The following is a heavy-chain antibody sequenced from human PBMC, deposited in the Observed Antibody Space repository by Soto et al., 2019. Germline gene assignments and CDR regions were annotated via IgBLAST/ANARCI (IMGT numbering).Heavy chain of an antibody. CDR3: ARDVSSDTTGFRGYDL. CDR2: FIPIFVSA. CDR1: GGTVSSYA. J-gene: IGHJ4*02. Sequence: ASVKVSCKASGGTVSSYAITWVRQSPGEGLEWMGVFIPIFVSAHYAPKFQGRITITADESTSTAYMELSGLTSEDTAIYYCARDVSSDTTGFRGYDLWGQGTQVTVSS. D-gene: IGHD3-10*01. V-gene: IGHV1-69*13.